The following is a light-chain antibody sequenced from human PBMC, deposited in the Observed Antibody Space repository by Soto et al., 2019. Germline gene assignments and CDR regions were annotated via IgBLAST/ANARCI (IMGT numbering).Light chain of an antibody. J-gene: IGKJ4*01. CDR2: DAS. CDR3: QQYDNLPLT. CDR1: QSISNW. V-gene: IGKV1-33*01. Sequence: DIQMTQSPSTLPASVVGRVTITCRASQSISNWLAWYQQKSGKAPKLLIYDASDLETGVPSRFSGSGSGTDFTFTINSLQPEDIATYYCQQYDNLPLTFGGGTKVDIK.